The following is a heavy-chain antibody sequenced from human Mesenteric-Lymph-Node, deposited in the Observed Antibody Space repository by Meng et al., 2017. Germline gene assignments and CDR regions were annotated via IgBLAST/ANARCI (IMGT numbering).Heavy chain of an antibody. CDR3: ARRGPSGNFSP. V-gene: IGHV4-34*01. Sequence: VQLQQWGGGLLQPPETLARSCAVYGGSFRAYYWTWLRHPPGKGLEWIGEIDHRRNTKYNPSLKSRVTISLDTSKKQFSLKVSSVTAADSAVYYCARRGPSGNFSPWSQGALVTVSS. D-gene: IGHD3-10*01. CDR1: GGSFRAYY. J-gene: IGHJ5*02. CDR2: IDHRRNT.